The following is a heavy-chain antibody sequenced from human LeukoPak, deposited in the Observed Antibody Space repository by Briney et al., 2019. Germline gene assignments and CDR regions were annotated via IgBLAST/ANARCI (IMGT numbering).Heavy chain of an antibody. D-gene: IGHD6-19*01. CDR2: TYYRSKWYN. CDR1: GDSVSSNSAA. CDR3: ARLSHAGVSSGWKTFDY. Sequence: SQTLSLTCAISGDSVSSNSAAWNWIRQSPSRGLEWLGRTYYRSKWYNDYAVSVKSRITINPDTSKNQFSLQLNSVTPEDTAVYYCARLSHAGVSSGWKTFDYWGQGTLVTVSS. J-gene: IGHJ4*02. V-gene: IGHV6-1*01.